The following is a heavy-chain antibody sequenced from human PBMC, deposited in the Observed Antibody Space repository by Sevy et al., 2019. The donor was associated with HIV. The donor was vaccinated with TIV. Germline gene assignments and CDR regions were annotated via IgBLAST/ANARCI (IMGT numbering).Heavy chain of an antibody. Sequence: GGSLRLSCAASGFTFSSYWMHWVRQAPGKGLVWVSRIKSDGSSTSYADSVRGRFTISRDNAKNTLYLQMSSLRVEDMAVYYCAREGQQLVRDRYYCSGMDVWGQGTTVTVSS. D-gene: IGHD6-6*01. CDR2: IKSDGSST. CDR3: AREGQQLVRDRYYCSGMDV. V-gene: IGHV3-74*01. CDR1: GFTFSSYW. J-gene: IGHJ6*02.